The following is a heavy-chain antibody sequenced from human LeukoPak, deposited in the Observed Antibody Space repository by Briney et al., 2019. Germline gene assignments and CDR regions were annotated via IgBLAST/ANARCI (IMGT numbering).Heavy chain of an antibody. V-gene: IGHV3-23*01. Sequence: GGSLRLSCAASGFTFSSSAMSWVREAPGKGVEWVSAISNNGGYTYYADSVQGRVTISRDNSKSTLCLQMNSLRAEDTAVYYCAKQLGYCSDGSCYFPYWGQGTLVTVSS. CDR2: ISNNGGYT. CDR3: AKQLGYCSDGSCYFPY. D-gene: IGHD2-15*01. CDR1: GFTFSSSA. J-gene: IGHJ4*02.